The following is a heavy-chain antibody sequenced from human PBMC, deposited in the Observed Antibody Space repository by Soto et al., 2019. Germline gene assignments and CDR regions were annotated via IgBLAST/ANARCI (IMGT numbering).Heavy chain of an antibody. J-gene: IGHJ4*02. V-gene: IGHV4-59*01. CDR1: GGSISSYY. Sequence: QVQLQESGPGLVKPSETLSLTCTVSGGSISSYYWSWIRKPPGKGLEWIGYIYYSGSTNYNPSPKSRVTISVDTSKNQFSLKLSSVTAADTAVYYCARGYRWLDYWGQGTLVTVSS. CDR2: IYYSGST. CDR3: ARGYRWLDY. D-gene: IGHD5-12*01.